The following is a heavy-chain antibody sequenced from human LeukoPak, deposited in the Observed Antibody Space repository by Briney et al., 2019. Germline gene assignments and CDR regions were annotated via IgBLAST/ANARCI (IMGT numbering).Heavy chain of an antibody. D-gene: IGHD6-13*01. CDR2: ISYDGSNK. CDR3: ARDLGVAAAGTETFDY. CDR1: GFTFSSCA. V-gene: IGHV3-30-3*01. J-gene: IGHJ4*02. Sequence: GGSLRLSCAASGFTFSSCAMHWVRQAPGKGLEWVAVISYDGSNKYYADSVKGRFTISRDNSKNTLYLQMNSLRAEDTAVYYCARDLGVAAAGTETFDYWGQGTLVTVSS.